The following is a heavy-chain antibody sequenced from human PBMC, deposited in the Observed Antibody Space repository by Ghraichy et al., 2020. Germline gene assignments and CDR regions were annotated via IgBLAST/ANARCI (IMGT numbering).Heavy chain of an antibody. CDR1: GGSISSYY. CDR3: ARSVVLTAPLWV. D-gene: IGHD2-21*02. CDR2: IYYSGST. Sequence: SETLSLTCTVSGGSISSYYWSWIRQPPGKGLEWIGYIYYSGSTSYSPSLKSRVTISVDTSKNQFSLKLSSVTAADTAVYYCARSVVLTAPLWVWGQGTLVTVSS. J-gene: IGHJ4*02. V-gene: IGHV4-59*01.